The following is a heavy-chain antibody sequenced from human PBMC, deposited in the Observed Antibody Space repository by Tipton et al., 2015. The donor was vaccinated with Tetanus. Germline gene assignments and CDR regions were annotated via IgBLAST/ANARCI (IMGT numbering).Heavy chain of an antibody. CDR2: ISGSGGST. CDR3: ARVRVRGVITLGFNWFDP. D-gene: IGHD3-10*01. Sequence: SLRLSCAASGFTFSSYAMSWVRQAPGKGLEWVSAISGSGGSTYYADSVKGRFTISRDNSKNTLYLQMNSLRAEDTAVYYCARVRVRGVITLGFNWFDPWGQGTLVTVSS. J-gene: IGHJ5*02. CDR1: GFTFSSYA. V-gene: IGHV3-23*01.